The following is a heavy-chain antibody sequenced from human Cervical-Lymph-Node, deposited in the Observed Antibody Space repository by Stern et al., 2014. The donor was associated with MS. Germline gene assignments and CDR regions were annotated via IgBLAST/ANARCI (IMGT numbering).Heavy chain of an antibody. Sequence: EVQLVESGAEVKKPGESLKISCKGSGYSFTSYWIGWVRQMPGKGLEWLGVTFPGGSETRYSPSFQGQVTITADKSLNTVYLQWSSLKASDTAMYYCARNDEWLQFGGPVGWFDPWGQGTLVTVSS. CDR1: GYSFTSYW. CDR2: TFPGGSET. V-gene: IGHV5-51*01. J-gene: IGHJ5*02. D-gene: IGHD5-24*01. CDR3: ARNDEWLQFGGPVGWFDP.